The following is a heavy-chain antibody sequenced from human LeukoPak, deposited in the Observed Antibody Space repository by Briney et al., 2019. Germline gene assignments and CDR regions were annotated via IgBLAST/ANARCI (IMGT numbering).Heavy chain of an antibody. CDR2: ISGSGVST. Sequence: GGSLRLSCAASRFTFSSYAMSWVRQAPGKGLEWVSAISGSGVSTYYADSVKGRFTISRDNSQNTLYLQMSSLRAEDTALYYCARSVGGYYDLWGQGSLVTVSS. J-gene: IGHJ5*02. V-gene: IGHV3-23*01. CDR1: RFTFSSYA. D-gene: IGHD3-22*01. CDR3: ARSVGGYYDL.